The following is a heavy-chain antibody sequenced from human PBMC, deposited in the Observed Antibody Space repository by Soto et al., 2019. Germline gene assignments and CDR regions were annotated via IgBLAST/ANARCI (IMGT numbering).Heavy chain of an antibody. CDR1: GFTFSTYS. V-gene: IGHV3-21*01. CDR3: ERPSVGAKSLDS. Sequence: EVQLVESGGGLVKPGGSLSLSCTTSGFTFSTYSMNWVRQAPGKGLEWVSSISSSRSYIYYADSVKGRFTISRDNANNSLYLQMNSLRAEDTAVYYCERPSVGAKSLDSWGQGTLVTFSS. D-gene: IGHD1-26*01. J-gene: IGHJ4*02. CDR2: ISSSRSYI.